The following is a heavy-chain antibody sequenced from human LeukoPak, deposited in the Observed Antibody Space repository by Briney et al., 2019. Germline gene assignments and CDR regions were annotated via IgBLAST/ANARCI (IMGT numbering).Heavy chain of an antibody. D-gene: IGHD2-15*01. Sequence: PSETLSLTCTVSGGSISSYYWSWIRQPPGKGLEWIGYIYYSGSTNYNPSLKSRVTISVDTSKNQFSLKLSSVTAADTAVYYCARDRSGGLEYWGQGTLVTVSS. V-gene: IGHV4-59*12. J-gene: IGHJ4*02. CDR1: GGSISSYY. CDR2: IYYSGST. CDR3: ARDRSGGLEY.